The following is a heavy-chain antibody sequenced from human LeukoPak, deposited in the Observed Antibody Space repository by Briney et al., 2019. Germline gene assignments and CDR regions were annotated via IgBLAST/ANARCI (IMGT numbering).Heavy chain of an antibody. V-gene: IGHV1-69*06. CDR1: GGTFSSYA. Sequence: SVKVSCKASGGTFSSYAISWVRQAPGQGLEWMGGIIPIFGTANYAQKFQGRVTITADKSTSTACMELSSLRSEDTAVYYCARAIAVAGPFDYWGQGTLVTVSS. J-gene: IGHJ4*02. CDR2: IIPIFGTA. D-gene: IGHD6-19*01. CDR3: ARAIAVAGPFDY.